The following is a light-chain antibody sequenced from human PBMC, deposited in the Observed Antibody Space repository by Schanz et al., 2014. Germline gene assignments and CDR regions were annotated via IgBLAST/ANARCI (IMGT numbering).Light chain of an antibody. CDR3: QQYNSYSPPLT. CDR2: DAS. J-gene: IGKJ4*01. Sequence: DIQMTQSPSTLSASVGDRVTITCRALPLHTIFFSFYHQKPGKAPKLLIYDASSLESGVPSRFSGSGSGTEFTLTISSLQPDDFATYYCQQYNSYSPPLTFGGGTKVEIK. CDR1: PLHTIF. V-gene: IGKV1-5*01.